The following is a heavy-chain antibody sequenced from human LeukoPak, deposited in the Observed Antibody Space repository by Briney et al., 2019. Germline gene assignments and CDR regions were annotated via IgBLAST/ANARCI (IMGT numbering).Heavy chain of an antibody. Sequence: SETLSLTCTVSGGSISSYYWTWIRQPPGKGLEWIGYISYTGSTNYNPSLKSRVTTSVDTSKNQFSLKLSSVTAADTAVYYCARDLYSGGWNGFDIWGHGTMVTVSS. D-gene: IGHD6-19*01. CDR2: ISYTGST. V-gene: IGHV4-59*01. CDR1: GGSISSYY. J-gene: IGHJ3*02. CDR3: ARDLYSGGWNGFDI.